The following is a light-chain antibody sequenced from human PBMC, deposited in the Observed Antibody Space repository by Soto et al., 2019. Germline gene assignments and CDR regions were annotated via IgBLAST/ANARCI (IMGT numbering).Light chain of an antibody. CDR3: QQYNNWPPVT. CDR2: GAS. J-gene: IGKJ4*01. Sequence: EIVMTQSPATLSVSPGERATLSCRASQSVSGNLAWYQQKPGQAPRLLIYGASTRATGITARFSGSGSGTAVTLTVSSLPSEDFAVYYCQQYNNWPPVTFGGGTKVEIK. CDR1: QSVSGN. V-gene: IGKV3-15*01.